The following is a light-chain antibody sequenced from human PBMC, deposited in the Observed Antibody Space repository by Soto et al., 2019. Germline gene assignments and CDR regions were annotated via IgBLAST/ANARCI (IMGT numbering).Light chain of an antibody. Sequence: QSALTQSASVSGSPGQSITISCTGTSSDVGAYNSVAWYQHNPGKAPKLMIYDVSNRPSGVSSRFSGSKSANTASLSISGLQADDEADYYCSSYTSSSTLVFGTGTKLTVL. CDR3: SSYTSSSTLV. CDR1: SSDVGAYNS. V-gene: IGLV2-14*01. J-gene: IGLJ1*01. CDR2: DVS.